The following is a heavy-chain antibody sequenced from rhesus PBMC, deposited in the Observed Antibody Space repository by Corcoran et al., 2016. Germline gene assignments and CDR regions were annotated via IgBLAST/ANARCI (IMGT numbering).Heavy chain of an antibody. J-gene: IGHJ4*01. CDR2: IYGSSTST. Sequence: QVQLQESGPGVVKPSETLSLTCAVSGGSISDSYRWSWIRQPPGKGLEWIGYIYGSSTSTNYNPSLNSRVTISKGTSKNQFSLKLGSVTAADTAVYYCARDPRGAAALFWGQGVLVTVSS. V-gene: IGHV4S10*01. CDR3: ARDPRGAAALF. D-gene: IGHD6-25*01. CDR1: GGSISDSYR.